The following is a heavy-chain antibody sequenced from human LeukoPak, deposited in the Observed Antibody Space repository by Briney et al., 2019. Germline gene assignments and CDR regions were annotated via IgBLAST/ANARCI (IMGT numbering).Heavy chain of an antibody. CDR1: GGSFSGYY. Sequence: SETLSLTCAVYGGSFSGYYWSWIRQPPGKGLEWIGSIYYSGSTYYNPSLKSRVTISVDTSKNQFSLKLSSVTAADTAVYYCASQGFLNWFDPWGQGTLVTVSS. J-gene: IGHJ5*02. D-gene: IGHD2-15*01. V-gene: IGHV4-34*01. CDR3: ASQGFLNWFDP. CDR2: IYYSGST.